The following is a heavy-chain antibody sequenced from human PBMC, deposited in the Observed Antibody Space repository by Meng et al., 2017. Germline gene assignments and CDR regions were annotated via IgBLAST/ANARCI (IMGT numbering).Heavy chain of an antibody. D-gene: IGHD3-22*01. Sequence: SVKVSCKASGGTFSSYAISWVRQAPGQGPEWMGGIIPIFGTANYAQKFQGRVTITADKSTSTAYMELSSLRSEDTAVYYCARDRFRVPPSYYDSSGYSREGLSAFDIWGQGTMVTVSS. CDR1: GGTFSSYA. J-gene: IGHJ3*02. V-gene: IGHV1-69*06. CDR3: ARDRFRVPPSYYDSSGYSREGLSAFDI. CDR2: IIPIFGTA.